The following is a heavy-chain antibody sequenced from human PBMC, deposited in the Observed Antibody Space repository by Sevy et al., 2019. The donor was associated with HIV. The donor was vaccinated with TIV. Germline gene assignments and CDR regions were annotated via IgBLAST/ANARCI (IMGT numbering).Heavy chain of an antibody. D-gene: IGHD3-9*01. CDR3: ARDPNDILNEHAFDI. Sequence: ASVKVSCKASGYTFTGYYMQWVRQAPGQGLERMGWINPNSRGTNYAQKFQGRITMTRDTSISTAYLELNRLRSDDPAVYYCARDPNDILNEHAFDIWGQGTVVTVSS. CDR1: GYTFTGYY. J-gene: IGHJ3*02. V-gene: IGHV1-2*02. CDR2: INPNSRGT.